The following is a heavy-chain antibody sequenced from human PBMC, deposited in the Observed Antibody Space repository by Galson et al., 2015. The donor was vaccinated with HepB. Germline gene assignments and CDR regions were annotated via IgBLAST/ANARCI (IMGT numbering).Heavy chain of an antibody. Sequence: QSGAEVKKPGESLRISCKGSGYSFTSYWISWVRQMPGKGLEWMGRIDPSDSYTNYSPSFQGHVTISADKSISTAYLQWSSLKASDTAMYYCAGEADLYSSSRQVGMDVWGQGTTVTVSS. CDR2: IDPSDSYT. J-gene: IGHJ6*02. D-gene: IGHD6-6*01. CDR1: GYSFTSYW. CDR3: AGEADLYSSSRQVGMDV. V-gene: IGHV5-10-1*01.